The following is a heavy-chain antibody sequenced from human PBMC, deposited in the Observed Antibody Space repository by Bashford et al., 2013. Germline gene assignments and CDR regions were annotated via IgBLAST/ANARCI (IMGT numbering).Heavy chain of an antibody. CDR1: GYTFSDYY. V-gene: IGHV1-2*02. CDR2: INPNPNSGAT. D-gene: IGHD3-16*01. CDR3: ARVAYDSATIWAYYDY. Sequence: ASVKVSCKASGYTFSDYYLHWVRQAPGQGLEWMGWINPNPNSGATNYAPKFQGGVTLTRDTSIRTAYMELSRVRSDDTAIYYCARVAYDSATIWAYYDYWGQGTLVTVSS. J-gene: IGHJ4*01.